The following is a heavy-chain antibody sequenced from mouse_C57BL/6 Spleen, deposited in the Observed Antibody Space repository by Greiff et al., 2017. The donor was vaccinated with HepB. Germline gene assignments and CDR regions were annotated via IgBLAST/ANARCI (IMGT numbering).Heavy chain of an antibody. J-gene: IGHJ2*01. CDR3: ARRENSYYFDY. Sequence: EVQLQESGPELVKPGASVKISCKASGYSFTGYYMNWVKQSPEKSLEWIGEINPSTGGTTYNQKFKAKATLTVDKSSSTAYMQLKSLTSEDSAVYYCARRENSYYFDYWGQGTTLTVSS. CDR2: INPSTGGT. CDR1: GYSFTGYY. V-gene: IGHV1-42*01.